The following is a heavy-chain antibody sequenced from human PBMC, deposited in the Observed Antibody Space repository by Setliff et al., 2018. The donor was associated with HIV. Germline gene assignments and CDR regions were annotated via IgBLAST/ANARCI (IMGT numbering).Heavy chain of an antibody. CDR2: IYYSGST. J-gene: IGHJ6*02. D-gene: IGHD2-15*01. V-gene: IGHV4-39*01. CDR3: ARQEDCSGGSCYSFGMDV. CDR1: GGSISSGSYY. Sequence: SETLSLTCTVSGGSISSGSYYWSWIRQPPGKGLEWIGSIYYSGSTYYHPSLKSRVTISVDTSKNQFSLKLSSVTAADTAVYYCARQEDCSGGSCYSFGMDVWGQGTTVTVSS.